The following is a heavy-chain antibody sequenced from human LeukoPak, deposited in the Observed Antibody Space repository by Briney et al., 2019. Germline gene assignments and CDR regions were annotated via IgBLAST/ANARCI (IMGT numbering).Heavy chain of an antibody. V-gene: IGHV1-69*13. D-gene: IGHD3-3*01. CDR3: ARYLGNYDFWSGPFDY. CDR1: GGTFSSYA. J-gene: IGHJ4*02. CDR2: IIPIFGTA. Sequence: SVKVSCKASGGTFSSYAISWVRQAPGQGLEWMGGIIPIFGTANYAQKFQGRVTITADESTSTAYMELSSLRSEDTAVYYCARYLGNYDFWSGPFDYWGQGTLVTVSS.